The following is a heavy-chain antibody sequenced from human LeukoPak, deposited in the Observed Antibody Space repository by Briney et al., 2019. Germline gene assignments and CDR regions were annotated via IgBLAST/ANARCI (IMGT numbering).Heavy chain of an antibody. J-gene: IGHJ4*02. CDR1: GASISSGGYY. V-gene: IGHV4-31*03. CDR3: ARSNYVLRENPYFDY. D-gene: IGHD4-11*01. CDR2: ISYSGTT. Sequence: SETLSLTCTVSGASISSGGYYWGWLRQHPGKGLEWIGYISYSGTTHANPSLKSRVTISVDTSNSQFSLKLCSVTAADTAVYYCARSNYVLRENPYFDYWGQGTLVTVSS.